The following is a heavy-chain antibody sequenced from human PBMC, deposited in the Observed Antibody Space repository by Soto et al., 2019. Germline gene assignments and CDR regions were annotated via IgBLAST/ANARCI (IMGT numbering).Heavy chain of an antibody. CDR3: VRDGRILAPSKVGTNYFYYYYMDV. D-gene: IGHD1-7*01. Sequence: HPGGSLRLSCAASGFTFSSYTMNWVRQAPGKGLECVSYMNRVTGTTYYSDSVRGRFTISRDDAKSSLYLQLNNMRVEDTAVYYCVRDGRILAPSKVGTNYFYYYYMDVWGKGTTVTVSS. CDR1: GFTFSSYT. CDR2: MNRVTGTT. V-gene: IGHV3-48*01. J-gene: IGHJ6*03.